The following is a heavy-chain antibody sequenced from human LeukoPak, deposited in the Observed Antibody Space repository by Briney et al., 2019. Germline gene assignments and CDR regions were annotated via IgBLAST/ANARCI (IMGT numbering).Heavy chain of an antibody. J-gene: IGHJ5*02. CDR3: ARYCSSTSCRGEFDP. CDR1: GYTFTGYY. CDR2: INPNSGGT. Sequence: ASVKVSCKASGYTFTGYYMHWVRQASGQGLEWMGWINPNSGGTNYAQKFQGRVTMTRDTSISTAYMELSRLRSDDTAVYYCARYCSSTSCRGEFDPWGQGTLVTVSS. D-gene: IGHD2-2*01. V-gene: IGHV1-2*02.